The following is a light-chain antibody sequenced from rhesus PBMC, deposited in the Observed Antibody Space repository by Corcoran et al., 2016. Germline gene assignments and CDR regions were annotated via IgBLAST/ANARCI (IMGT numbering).Light chain of an antibody. CDR2: AAS. Sequence: DIQMSQSPSSLSASVGDKVTITCRASQGISNALAWYQQKPGKAPKLLIYAASMLESGVPSRFSGSRSGTVFTLTISSLQPEDFATSYCQQGYRTPFTFGPGTKLDIK. V-gene: IGKV1-33*02. CDR1: QGISNA. J-gene: IGKJ3*01. CDR3: QQGYRTPFT.